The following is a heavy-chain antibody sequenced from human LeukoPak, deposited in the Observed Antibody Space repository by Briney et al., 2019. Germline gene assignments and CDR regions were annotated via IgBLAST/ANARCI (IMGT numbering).Heavy chain of an antibody. D-gene: IGHD2-2*01. CDR1: GYTVTSYG. V-gene: IGHV1-18*01. CDR3: ARGVVVVPAASYYYYYYYMDV. J-gene: IGHJ6*03. Sequence: ASVKVSCKASGYTVTSYGISWVRQAPGQGLEWMGWISAYNGNTNYAQKLQGRVTMTTDTSTSTAYMELRSLRSDDTAVYYCARGVVVVPAASYYYYYYYMDVWGKGTTVTVSS. CDR2: ISAYNGNT.